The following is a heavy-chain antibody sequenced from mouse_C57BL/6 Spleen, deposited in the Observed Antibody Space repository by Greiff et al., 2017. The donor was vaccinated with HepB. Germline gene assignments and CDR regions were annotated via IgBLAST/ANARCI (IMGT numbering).Heavy chain of an antibody. Sequence: VQLQQSGAELVKPGASVKLSCKASGYTFTSYWMHWVKQRPGQGLEWIGMIHPNSGSTNYNEKFKSKSTLTVDKSSSTAYMQLSSLTSEDSAVYYCASSSFNWYFDVWRTGTTVTVAS. J-gene: IGHJ1*03. D-gene: IGHD1-1*01. V-gene: IGHV1-64*01. CDR1: GYTFTSYW. CDR2: IHPNSGST. CDR3: ASSSFNWYFDV.